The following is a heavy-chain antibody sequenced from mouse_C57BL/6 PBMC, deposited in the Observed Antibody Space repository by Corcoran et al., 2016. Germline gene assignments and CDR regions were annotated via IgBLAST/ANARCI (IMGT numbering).Heavy chain of an antibody. CDR3: ARDYYGSSYPFDY. CDR1: GYTFTTYG. V-gene: IGHV9-3*01. Sequence: QNQLVQSGPELKKPGETVKISCKASGYTFTTYGMSWVKQAPGKGLKWMGWINTYSGVPTYADDFKGRFAFSLETSASTAYLQINNLKNEDTATYFCARDYYGSSYPFDYWGQGTTLTVSS. D-gene: IGHD1-1*01. CDR2: INTYSGVP. J-gene: IGHJ2*01.